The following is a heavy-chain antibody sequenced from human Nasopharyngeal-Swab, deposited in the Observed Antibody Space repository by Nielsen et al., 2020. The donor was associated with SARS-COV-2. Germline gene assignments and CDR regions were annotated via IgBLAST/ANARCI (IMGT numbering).Heavy chain of an antibody. CDR1: GYTFTSYA. CDR3: ARAPPYDSSGYYYEGYYGMDV. Sequence: VKVSCKASGYTFTSYAMNWVRQAPGQGLEWMGWINTNTGNPTYAQGFTGRFVFSLDTSVSTAYLQISSLKAEDTAVYYCARAPPYDSSGYYYEGYYGMDVWGQGTTVTVSS. V-gene: IGHV7-4-1*02. D-gene: IGHD3-22*01. J-gene: IGHJ6*02. CDR2: INTNTGNP.